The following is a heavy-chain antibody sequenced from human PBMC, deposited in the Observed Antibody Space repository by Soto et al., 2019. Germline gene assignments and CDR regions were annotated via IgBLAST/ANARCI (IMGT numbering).Heavy chain of an antibody. D-gene: IGHD3-22*01. CDR2: MYSGGNT. CDR1: GGSFSSSTYY. Sequence: QLQLQESGPGLVKPSETLSLTCTVSGGSFSSSTYYWGWIRQPPGKGLEWIGSMYSGGNTYYNPSPKRRVTVSVDTPKNHFSLKLTAVTAADTAMYYCARQPYDSTGYYYGAWGQGTLVTVSS. J-gene: IGHJ5*02. CDR3: ARQPYDSTGYYYGA. V-gene: IGHV4-39*01.